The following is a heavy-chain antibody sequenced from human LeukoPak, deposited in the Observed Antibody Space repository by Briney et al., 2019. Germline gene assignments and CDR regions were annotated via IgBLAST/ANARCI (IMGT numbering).Heavy chain of an antibody. D-gene: IGHD4-17*01. Sequence: PGGSLRLSCAASGFTFSSYGIHWVRQAPGKGLEWVAFIRYDGSNKYYADSVKGRFTISRDSSKNTLYLQMNSLRAEDTAVYYCAKGGVTTRRGGFFDPWGQGTLVTVSS. V-gene: IGHV3-30*02. CDR2: IRYDGSNK. CDR3: AKGGVTTRRGGFFDP. J-gene: IGHJ5*02. CDR1: GFTFSSYG.